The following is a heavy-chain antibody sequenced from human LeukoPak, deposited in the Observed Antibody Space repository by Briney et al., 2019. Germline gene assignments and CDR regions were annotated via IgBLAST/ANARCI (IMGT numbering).Heavy chain of an antibody. Sequence: PGGSLRLSCAASGFTFSSYWMHWVRQAPGKGLVWVSRINSDGSSTSYADSVKGRFTISRDNAKNTLYLQMNSLRAEDTAVYYCARVFVRRDAFDIWGQGTMVTVSS. D-gene: IGHD2-8*01. CDR3: ARVFVRRDAFDI. J-gene: IGHJ3*02. CDR1: GFTFSSYW. V-gene: IGHV3-74*01. CDR2: INSDGSST.